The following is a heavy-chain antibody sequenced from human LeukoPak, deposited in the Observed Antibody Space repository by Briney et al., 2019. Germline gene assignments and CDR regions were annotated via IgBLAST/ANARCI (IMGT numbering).Heavy chain of an antibody. V-gene: IGHV1-2*02. Sequence: GASVNVSCKASGYTFVGYYMHWVRQAPGQGLEWMGWINPNSGGTNYAQKFQGRVTMTRDTSISTAYMELSRLRSDDTAVYYCARDLTSGSYNDYWGQGTLVTVSS. CDR1: GYTFVGYY. CDR3: ARDLTSGSYNDY. CDR2: INPNSGGT. D-gene: IGHD1-26*01. J-gene: IGHJ4*02.